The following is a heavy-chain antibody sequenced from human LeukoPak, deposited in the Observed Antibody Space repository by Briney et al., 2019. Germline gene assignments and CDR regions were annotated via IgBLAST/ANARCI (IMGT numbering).Heavy chain of an antibody. V-gene: IGHV4-59*08. CDR1: GGSISSYY. CDR3: ARRTGYYYGMDA. J-gene: IGHJ6*02. CDR2: IYYSEST. Sequence: SETLSLTCTVSGGSISSYYWSWIRQPPGKGLEWIGYIYYSESTSYNPSLRSRVTISVDTSKNQFSLKLTSVTAADTAVYYCARRTGYYYGMDAWGQGTTVTVSS.